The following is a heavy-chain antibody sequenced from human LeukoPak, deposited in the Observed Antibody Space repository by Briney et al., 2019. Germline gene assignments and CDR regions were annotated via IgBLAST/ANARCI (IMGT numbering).Heavy chain of an antibody. D-gene: IGHD7-27*01. CDR2: INPSGGST. CDR1: GYTFTSYY. V-gene: IGHV1-46*01. CDR3: ARDLPWAYNWLDP. J-gene: IGHJ5*02. Sequence: ASVTVSCKASGYTFTSYYMHWVRQAPGQGLEWMGIINPSGGSTSYAQKFQGRVTITADKSTSTAYMELSSLRSEDTAVYYCARDLPWAYNWLDPWGQGTLVTVSS.